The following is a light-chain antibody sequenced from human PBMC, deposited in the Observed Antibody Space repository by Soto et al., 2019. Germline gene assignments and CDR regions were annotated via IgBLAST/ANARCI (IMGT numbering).Light chain of an antibody. J-gene: IGKJ4*01. CDR3: HQYYEWPLT. Sequence: EIVMTQSPAALSLSPEEGVTLSCRASQSVGRSLAWYQQRPGQAPRLLIYGASTRATGTPVRFSGIGSGTEFTLTISSLQSQDFVVYYCHQYYEWPLTFGGGTKVEIK. CDR2: GAS. V-gene: IGKV3D-15*01. CDR1: QSVGRS.